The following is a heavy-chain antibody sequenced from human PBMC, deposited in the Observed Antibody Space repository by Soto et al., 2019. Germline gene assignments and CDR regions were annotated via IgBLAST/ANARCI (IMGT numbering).Heavy chain of an antibody. V-gene: IGHV3-30*18. Sequence: GGSLRLSCAASGFTFSSYGMHWVRQAPGKGLEWVAVISYDGSNKYYADSVKGRFTISRDNSKNTLYLQMNSLRAEDTAVYYCAKERIAARPIYYYYGMDVWGQGTTVTVSS. CDR2: ISYDGSNK. CDR3: AKERIAARPIYYYYGMDV. CDR1: GFTFSSYG. J-gene: IGHJ6*02. D-gene: IGHD6-6*01.